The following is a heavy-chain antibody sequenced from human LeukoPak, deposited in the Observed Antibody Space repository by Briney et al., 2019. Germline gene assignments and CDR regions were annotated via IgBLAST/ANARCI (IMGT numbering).Heavy chain of an antibody. CDR3: AKDRKGDRDAFDI. J-gene: IGHJ3*02. V-gene: IGHV3-30*02. CDR2: IRYDGSNK. D-gene: IGHD3-16*01. Sequence: PGGSLRLSCAASGFTFSSYGMHWVRQAPGKGLEWVAFIRYDGSNKYYADSVKGRFTISRDNSKNTLYLQMNSLRAEDTAVYYCAKDRKGDRDAFDIWGQGTMVTVSS. CDR1: GFTFSSYG.